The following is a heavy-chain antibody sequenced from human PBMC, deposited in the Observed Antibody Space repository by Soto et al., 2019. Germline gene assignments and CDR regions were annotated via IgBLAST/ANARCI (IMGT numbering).Heavy chain of an antibody. Sequence: ASVKVSCKASGYTFTTYDINWVRQATGQGLEWLGWMSPNSGATGYAQRFQGRVTMTRDTSMTTAYMELSNLRSEDTAMYYCARGVDAGVDVWGQGTTVTVSS. J-gene: IGHJ6*02. D-gene: IGHD1-1*01. V-gene: IGHV1-8*01. CDR1: GYTFTTYD. CDR2: MSPNSGAT. CDR3: ARGVDAGVDV.